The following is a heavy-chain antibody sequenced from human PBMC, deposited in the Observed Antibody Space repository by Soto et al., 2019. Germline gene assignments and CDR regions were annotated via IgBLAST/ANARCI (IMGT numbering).Heavy chain of an antibody. V-gene: IGHV1-18*01. CDR3: ARVRIGYCSGGSCWGGDAFDI. CDR1: GYTFTSYG. D-gene: IGHD2-15*01. CDR2: ISAYNGNT. J-gene: IGHJ3*02. Sequence: ASVKVSCKASGYTFTSYGISWVRQAPGQGLEWMGWISAYNGNTNYAQKLQGRVTMTTDTSTSTAYMELRSLRSDDTAVYYCARVRIGYCSGGSCWGGDAFDIWGQGTIVTVSS.